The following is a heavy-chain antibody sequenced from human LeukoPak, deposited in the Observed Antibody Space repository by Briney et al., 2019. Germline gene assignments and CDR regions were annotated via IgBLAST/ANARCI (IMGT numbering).Heavy chain of an antibody. CDR2: ISGSGGST. D-gene: IGHD5-12*01. CDR1: GFTFSSYA. J-gene: IGHJ6*02. V-gene: IGHV3-23*01. CDR3: AKCVWLRFRVFYGMDV. Sequence: PGGSLRLSCAASGFTFSSYAMSWVRQAPGKGLEWVSVISGSGGSTYYADSVKGRFTISRDNSKNTLYLQMNSLRAEDTAVYYCAKCVWLRFRVFYGMDVWGQGTTVTVSS.